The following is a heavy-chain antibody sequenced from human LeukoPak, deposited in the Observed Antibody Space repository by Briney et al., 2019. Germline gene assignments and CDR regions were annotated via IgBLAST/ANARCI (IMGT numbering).Heavy chain of an antibody. CDR3: ATPLSSGWWRLDY. CDR1: GFTFSSYA. Sequence: PGGSLRLSCAASGFTFSSYAMSWVRQAPGKGLEWVSGIRDSGGSTYYADSVKGRFTISRDNSKNTLYLQMNSLRAEDTAVYYCATPLSSGWWRLDYWGQGTLVTVSS. V-gene: IGHV3-23*01. D-gene: IGHD6-19*01. CDR2: IRDSGGST. J-gene: IGHJ4*02.